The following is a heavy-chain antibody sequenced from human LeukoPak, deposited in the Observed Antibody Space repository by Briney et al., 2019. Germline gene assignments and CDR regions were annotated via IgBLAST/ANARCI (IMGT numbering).Heavy chain of an antibody. D-gene: IGHD2-15*01. Sequence: SETLSLTCAVYGGSFSGYYWSWIRQPPGKGLEWIGGINHSGSTNYNPSLKSRVTISVDTSKNQFSLKLSSVTAADTAVYYCARGPVWYGDYWGQGTLVTVSS. CDR1: GGSFSGYY. V-gene: IGHV4-34*01. CDR3: ARGPVWYGDY. J-gene: IGHJ4*02. CDR2: INHSGST.